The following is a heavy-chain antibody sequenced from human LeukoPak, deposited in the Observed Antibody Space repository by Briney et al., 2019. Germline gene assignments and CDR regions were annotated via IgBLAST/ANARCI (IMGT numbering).Heavy chain of an antibody. CDR3: AIPPIAAAGDY. CDR2: ISYDGSNK. CDR1: GFTFSSYG. J-gene: IGHJ4*02. D-gene: IGHD6-13*01. Sequence: GGSLRLSCAASGFTFSSYGMHWVRQAPGKGLEWVAVISYDGSNKYYADSVKGRFTISRDNSKNTLYLQMNSLRAEDTAVYYCAIPPIAAAGDYWGQGTLVTVSS. V-gene: IGHV3-30*03.